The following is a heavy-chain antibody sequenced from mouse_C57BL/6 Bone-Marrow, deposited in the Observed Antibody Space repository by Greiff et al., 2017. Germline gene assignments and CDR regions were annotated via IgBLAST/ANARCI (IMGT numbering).Heavy chain of an antibody. CDR1: GYTFTEYT. D-gene: IGHD2-3*01. CDR2: FYPGSGSI. CDR3: ARHEENDGYCAWFAY. Sequence: QVQLKESGAELVKPGASVKLSCKASGYTFTEYTIHWVQQRSGQGLEWIGWFYPGSGSIKYNEKFKDKATLTADKSSSTVYMELSRLTSEYSAVYFCARHEENDGYCAWFAYWGQGTLVTVSA. J-gene: IGHJ3*01. V-gene: IGHV1-62-2*01.